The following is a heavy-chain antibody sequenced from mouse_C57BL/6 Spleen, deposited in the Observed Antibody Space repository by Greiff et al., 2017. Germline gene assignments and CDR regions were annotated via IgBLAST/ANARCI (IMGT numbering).Heavy chain of an antibody. V-gene: IGHV1-82*01. CDR1: GYAFSRSW. J-gene: IGHJ1*03. CDR3: ARDYGSSGYFDV. D-gene: IGHD1-1*01. Sequence: VQLLQSGPELVKPGASVKISCKASGYAFSRSWMNWVKQRPGKGLEWIGLIYPGAGGTNYTGTFKGKSTLTADKSSSTAYMQLSSLTSEDSAVDFCARDYGSSGYFDVWGTGTTVTVSS. CDR2: IYPGAGGT.